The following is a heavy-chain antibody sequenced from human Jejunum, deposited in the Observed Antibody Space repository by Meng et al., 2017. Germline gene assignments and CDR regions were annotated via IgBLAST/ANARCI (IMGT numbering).Heavy chain of an antibody. J-gene: IGHJ5*02. CDR2: INQNGRT. CDR1: GGSFNSYF. V-gene: IGHV4-34*01. Sequence: QVHLRQWGAGLVKPSETLSLTCGVYGGSFNSYFWNWIRQPPGKGLEWIGEINQNGRTNYNPSLESRVTISMDKSKKEFSLRLVSVTAADTALYYCVRGRDPMVVGELDPWGQGTLVTVSS. CDR3: VRGRDPMVVGELDP. D-gene: IGHD2-15*01.